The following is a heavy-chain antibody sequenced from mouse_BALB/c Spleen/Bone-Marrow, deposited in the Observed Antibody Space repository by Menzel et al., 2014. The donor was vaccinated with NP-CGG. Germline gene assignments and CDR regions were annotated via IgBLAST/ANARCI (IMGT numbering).Heavy chain of an antibody. V-gene: IGHV1-69*02. Sequence: QVQLQQSGAELVKPGASVKLSCKASGYTFTSYWMNWVKQRPGRGLAWIGRIDPSDSETHYNQKFKDKATLTVDKSSSTAYIQLSRLTTEDSAVYYGTRALGNGYYYAMDYWGQGTSVTVSS. D-gene: IGHD2-2*01. J-gene: IGHJ4*01. CDR1: GYTFTSYW. CDR3: TRALGNGYYYAMDY. CDR2: IDPSDSET.